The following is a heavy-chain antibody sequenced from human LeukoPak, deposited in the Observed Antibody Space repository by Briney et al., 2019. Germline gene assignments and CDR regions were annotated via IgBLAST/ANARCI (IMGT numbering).Heavy chain of an antibody. J-gene: IGHJ4*02. V-gene: IGHV1-2*06. D-gene: IGHD2-21*02. CDR3: ARDYCGGDCFPDY. CDR2: INPNSGDT. CDR1: GYTLTDLS. Sequence: ASVKVSCKVSGYTLTDLSMHWVRQAPGQGLEWMGRINPNSGDTNYAQKFQGRVTMTRDTSISTAYMELSRLRSDDTAVYYCARDYCGGDCFPDYWGQGTLVTVSS.